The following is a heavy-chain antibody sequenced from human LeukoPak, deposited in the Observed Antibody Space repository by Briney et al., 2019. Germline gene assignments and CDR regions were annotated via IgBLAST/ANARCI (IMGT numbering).Heavy chain of an antibody. CDR3: AKDEVSLAVDSSGYYYVIDY. J-gene: IGHJ4*02. V-gene: IGHV3-23*01. CDR1: GFTFSSYA. D-gene: IGHD3-22*01. CDR2: ISGSGGST. Sequence: PGGSLRLSCAASGFTFSSYAMSWVRQAPGKGLEWVSAISGSGGSTYYADSVKGRFTISRDNSKNTLYLQMNSLRAEDTAVYYCAKDEVSLAVDSSGYYYVIDYWGQGTLVTVSS.